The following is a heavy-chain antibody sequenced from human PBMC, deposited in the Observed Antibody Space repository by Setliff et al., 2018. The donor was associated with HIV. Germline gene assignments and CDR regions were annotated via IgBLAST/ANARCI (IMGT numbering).Heavy chain of an antibody. J-gene: IGHJ4*02. D-gene: IGHD6-13*01. CDR2: TPNDGSYK. V-gene: IGHV3-30*02. Sequence: PGGSLRLSCAVSGFTFSGYALHWVRQAPGKGLVWVAFTPNDGSYKNYADSVKGRFTISRDNSKNTLYLQMDSLRAEDTAVYYCTKNLYSSRWSPLDYWGQGTLVTVSS. CDR1: GFTFSGYA. CDR3: TKNLYSSRWSPLDY.